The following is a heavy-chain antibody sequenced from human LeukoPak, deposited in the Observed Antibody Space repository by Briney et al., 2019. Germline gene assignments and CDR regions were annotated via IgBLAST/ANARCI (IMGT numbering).Heavy chain of an antibody. J-gene: IGHJ4*02. CDR2: ISGSGGST. CDR3: AKLHDSSGSDY. V-gene: IGHV3-23*01. Sequence: GGSLRLSCAASGFTFSSYVMSWVRQAPGKGLEWVSAISGSGGSTYYADSVKGRFTISRDNSKNTLYRQMNSLRAEDTAVYYCAKLHDSSGSDYWGQGTLVTVSS. D-gene: IGHD3-22*01. CDR1: GFTFSSYV.